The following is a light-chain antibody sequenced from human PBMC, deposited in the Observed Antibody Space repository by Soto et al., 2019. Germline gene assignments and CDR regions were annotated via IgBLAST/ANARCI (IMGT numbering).Light chain of an antibody. V-gene: IGKV3-11*01. J-gene: IGKJ1*01. CDR3: QKRNIWPPWT. Sequence: EIVLTQSPATLSLSPGERATLSCRASPSVANFVAWYQQKPGQAPRLLIYGAFNRATGIPARFSGSGSGTDFTLTISSLEPEDSAVYYCQKRNIWPPWTFGQGTKVAIK. CDR1: PSVANF. CDR2: GAF.